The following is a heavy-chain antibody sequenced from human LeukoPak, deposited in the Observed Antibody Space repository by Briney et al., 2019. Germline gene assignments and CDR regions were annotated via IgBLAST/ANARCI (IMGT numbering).Heavy chain of an antibody. J-gene: IGHJ4*02. V-gene: IGHV3-48*02. CDR3: ARDRSGGYVSYFDY. Sequence: GGSLRLSCAPSGFTFSTYAMSWIRQAPGKGLEWVSYISVSSDIIYYADSVKGRFTISRDNAKNSLYLQMNSLRDEDTAVYYCARDRSGGYVSYFDYWGQGSLVTVSA. CDR2: ISVSSDII. D-gene: IGHD3-22*01. CDR1: GFTFSTYA.